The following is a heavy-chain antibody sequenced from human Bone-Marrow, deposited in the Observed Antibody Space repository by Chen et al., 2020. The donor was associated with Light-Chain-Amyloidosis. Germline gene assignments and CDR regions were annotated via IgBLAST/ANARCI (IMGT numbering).Heavy chain of an antibody. D-gene: IGHD5-12*01. Sequence: DVQLLESGGGLVQQGGSLRLSCAASGFTFRTSWMHWVRKAPGKGLVWVSRINPDGTRVDYADSVRGRFTISRDDAKSTVYLQMNSLRAEDTAVYYCSREFTGYDDYWGQGTLVTVSS. CDR1: GFTFRTSW. CDR3: SREFTGYDDY. V-gene: IGHV3-74*01. J-gene: IGHJ4*02. CDR2: INPDGTRV.